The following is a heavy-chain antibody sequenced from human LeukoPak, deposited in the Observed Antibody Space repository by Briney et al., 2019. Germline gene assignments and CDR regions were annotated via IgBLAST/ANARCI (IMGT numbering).Heavy chain of an antibody. CDR3: ARDSR. Sequence: GGSLRLSCADSGFTFSGYWMYWVRQAPGKGLEWVSRIKTDGSSTMYVDSVEGRFTISKDNAKNSVYLQMNSLTVEDTAVYYCARDSRWGQGTLVSVSS. CDR2: IKTDGSST. V-gene: IGHV3-74*03. J-gene: IGHJ4*02. CDR1: GFTFSGYW.